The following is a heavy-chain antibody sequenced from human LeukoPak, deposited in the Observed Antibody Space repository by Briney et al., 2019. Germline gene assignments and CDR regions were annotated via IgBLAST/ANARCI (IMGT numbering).Heavy chain of an antibody. CDR1: GYSFTSYW. CDR2: IYPGDSDT. CDR3: AVVAARPDRFSYYYYMDV. Sequence: GESLKISCKGSGYSFTSYWIGWVRQMSGKGLEWMGIIYPGDSDTRYSPSFQGQVTISADKSISTAYLQWSSLKASDTAVYYCAVVAARPDRFSYYYYMDVWGKGTTVTVSS. V-gene: IGHV5-51*01. D-gene: IGHD6-6*01. J-gene: IGHJ6*03.